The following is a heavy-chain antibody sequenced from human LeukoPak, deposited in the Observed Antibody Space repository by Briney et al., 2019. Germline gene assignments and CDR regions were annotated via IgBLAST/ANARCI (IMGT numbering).Heavy chain of an antibody. V-gene: IGHV4-30-4*01. Sequence: SQTLSLTCTVSGGSISSGDYYWSWIRQPPGKGLEWIGYIYYSGSTYYNPSLKSRVTISVDTSKNQFSLKLSSVTAADTAVYYCARVWSGYYVYGMDVWGQGTTVTVSS. CDR3: ARVWSGYYVYGMDV. J-gene: IGHJ6*02. D-gene: IGHD3-3*01. CDR1: GGSISSGDYY. CDR2: IYYSGST.